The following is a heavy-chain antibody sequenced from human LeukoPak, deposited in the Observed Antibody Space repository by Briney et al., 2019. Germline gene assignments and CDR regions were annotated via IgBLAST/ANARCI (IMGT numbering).Heavy chain of an antibody. V-gene: IGHV4-61*02. CDR2: IYTSGST. CDR1: GGSISSGSYY. CDR3: ARMAMVAATQWFDP. Sequence: PSETLSLTCTVSGGSISSGSYYWSWIRQPAGKGLEWIGRIYTSGSTNYNPSLKSRVTISVDTSKNQFSLKLSSVTAADTAVHYCARMAMVAATQWFDPWGQGTLVTVSS. J-gene: IGHJ5*02. D-gene: IGHD2-15*01.